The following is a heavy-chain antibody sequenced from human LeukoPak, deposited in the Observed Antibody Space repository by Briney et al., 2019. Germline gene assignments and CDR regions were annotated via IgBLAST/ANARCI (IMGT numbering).Heavy chain of an antibody. J-gene: IGHJ4*02. V-gene: IGHV4-34*01. CDR1: GGSFSGYY. CDR3: ARGPFRRGEMASY. CDR2: INHSGST. Sequence: PSETLSLTCAVYGGSFSGYYWSWIRQPPGKGLEWIGEINHSGSTNYNPSLKSRVTISVDTSKNQFSLKLRSVTAADTAVYYCARGPFRRGEMASYWGQGTLVTVSS. D-gene: IGHD5-24*01.